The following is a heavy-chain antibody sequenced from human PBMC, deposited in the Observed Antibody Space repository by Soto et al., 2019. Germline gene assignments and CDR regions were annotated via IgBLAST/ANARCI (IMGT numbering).Heavy chain of an antibody. Sequence: GGSLRLSCAASGFPFGENAMSWVRQAPGKGLEWVSGISDSGATTYDADSVRGRFTISRDNSKNTLYLQMKSLRAEDSASYYCAKEDTSSGSLDYWGQGALVTVSS. CDR2: ISDSGATT. J-gene: IGHJ4*02. D-gene: IGHD6-19*01. CDR1: GFPFGENA. V-gene: IGHV3-23*01. CDR3: AKEDTSSGSLDY.